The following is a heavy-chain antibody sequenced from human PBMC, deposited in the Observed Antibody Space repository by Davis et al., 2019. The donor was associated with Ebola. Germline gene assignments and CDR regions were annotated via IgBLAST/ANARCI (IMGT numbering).Heavy chain of an antibody. CDR2: ISSSSSYI. D-gene: IGHD5-12*01. Sequence: GGSLRLSCAASGFTFSSYSMNWVRQAPGKGLEWVSSISSSSSYIYYADSVKGRFTISRDNAKNSLYLQMNSLRAEDTAVYYCARAPAEYSGYVLYYYYYYMDVWGKGTTGTVSS. J-gene: IGHJ6*03. V-gene: IGHV3-21*01. CDR1: GFTFSSYS. CDR3: ARAPAEYSGYVLYYYYYYMDV.